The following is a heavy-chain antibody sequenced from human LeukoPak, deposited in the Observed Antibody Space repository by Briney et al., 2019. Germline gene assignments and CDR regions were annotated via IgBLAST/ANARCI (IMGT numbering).Heavy chain of an antibody. CDR3: ARDKGIAAAGTSAFDI. CDR1: GFTFSSYS. V-gene: IGHV3-48*01. J-gene: IGHJ3*02. CDR2: ISSSSSTI. Sequence: GGSLRLSCAASGFTFSSYSMNWVRQAPGKGLEWVSYISSSSSTIYYADSVKGRFTISRDNAKNSLYLQMNSLRAEDTAVYYCARDKGIAAAGTSAFDIWGQGTMVTASS. D-gene: IGHD6-13*01.